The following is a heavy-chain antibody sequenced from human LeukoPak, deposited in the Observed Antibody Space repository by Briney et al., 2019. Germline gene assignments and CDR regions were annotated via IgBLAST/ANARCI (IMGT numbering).Heavy chain of an antibody. CDR3: ARNNGMDV. V-gene: IGHV3-7*03. Sequence: GGSRRLSCAASGFPLSSHWMTWVRQVPGRGPEWVANVNRDGSETYYLDSVKGRFTISKDNAKNSLYLQMNSLRAEDTALYHCARNNGMDVWGQGTTVIVSS. J-gene: IGHJ6*02. CDR2: VNRDGSET. CDR1: GFPLSSHW.